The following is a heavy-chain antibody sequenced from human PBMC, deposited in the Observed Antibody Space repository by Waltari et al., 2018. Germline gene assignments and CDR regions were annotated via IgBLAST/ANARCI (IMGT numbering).Heavy chain of an antibody. Sequence: QVQLVQSGAEVKKPGASVKVSCKVSGYTLTELSMPWVRQAPGNGLEWMGGFDPEDGETIYAQSFQGRVSMTEDTSTDTAYMELSSLRSEDTAVYYWASYYYDSSGHSTGGFDPWGQGTLVTVSS. J-gene: IGHJ5*02. CDR2: FDPEDGET. CDR1: GYTLTELS. CDR3: ASYYYDSSGHSTGGFDP. V-gene: IGHV1-24*01. D-gene: IGHD3-22*01.